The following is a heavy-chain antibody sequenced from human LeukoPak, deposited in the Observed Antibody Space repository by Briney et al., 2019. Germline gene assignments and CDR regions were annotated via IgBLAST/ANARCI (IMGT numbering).Heavy chain of an antibody. Sequence: RGSLRLSCAASGFTFRSYWMHWVRQAPGKGLVWVSRINGDGSSTTYADSVKGRFTISRDNAKNTLYLQMNSLRAEDTAVYYCARDLELVYYDSSGYDYWGQGTLVTVSS. D-gene: IGHD3-22*01. CDR3: ARDLELVYYDSSGYDY. V-gene: IGHV3-74*01. CDR1: GFTFRSYW. CDR2: INGDGSST. J-gene: IGHJ4*02.